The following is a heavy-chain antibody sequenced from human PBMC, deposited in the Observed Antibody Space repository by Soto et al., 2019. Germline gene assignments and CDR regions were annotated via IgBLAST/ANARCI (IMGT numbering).Heavy chain of an antibody. CDR1: GFTFGSYA. J-gene: IGHJ4*02. CDR2: ITGGGDST. CDR3: ATSSRFLDWSYTN. D-gene: IGHD3-3*01. Sequence: GGSLRLSCAASGFTFGSYAMSWVRQAPGKGLEWVSAITGGGDSTFYADSVKGRFTISRDNSKNTLYLQVNSLRAEDTAVYYCATSSRFLDWSYTNWGQGTLDTVSS. V-gene: IGHV3-23*01.